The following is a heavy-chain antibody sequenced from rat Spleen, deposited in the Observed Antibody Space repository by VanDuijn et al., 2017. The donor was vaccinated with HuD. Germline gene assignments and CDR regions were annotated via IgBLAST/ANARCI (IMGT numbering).Heavy chain of an antibody. CDR3: ATPLPH. J-gene: IGHJ2*01. Sequence: EVQLVESDGGLVQPGRSLKLSCAASGFTFSDYYMAWVRQAPTKGLEWVATISYDGSSTYYRDSVKGRFTISRDYAKSTLYLQMDSLRSEDTATYYCATPLPHWGLGVLVTVSS. CDR2: ISYDGSST. CDR1: GFTFSDYY. V-gene: IGHV5-29*01. D-gene: IGHD3-1*01.